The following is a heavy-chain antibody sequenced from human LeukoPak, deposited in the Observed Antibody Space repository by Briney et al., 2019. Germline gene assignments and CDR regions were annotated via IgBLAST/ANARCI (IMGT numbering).Heavy chain of an antibody. CDR1: GFNFRDAA. Sequence: GGSLRLSCAASGFNFRDAAMTWVRQAPGKGLEWVSLIGPVGDSPFYADSVKGRFTISRDNSKNTMSLQMNSLRVEDTAIYYCARGGEIAETTFDIWGQGTMVTVSS. J-gene: IGHJ3*02. CDR2: IGPVGDSP. V-gene: IGHV3-23*01. CDR3: ARGGEIAETTFDI. D-gene: IGHD6-13*01.